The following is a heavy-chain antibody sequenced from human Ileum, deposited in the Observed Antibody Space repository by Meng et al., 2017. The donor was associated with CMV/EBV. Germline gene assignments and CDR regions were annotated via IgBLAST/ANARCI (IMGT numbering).Heavy chain of an antibody. Sequence: QGTLTRSGPGLVKPPQTLSLTCAIAGDSVSSNSTAWNWIRQSPSRGLEWLGRTYYRSKWYNDYAVSVNSRITINPDTSKNQFSLQLNSVTPEDTAVYYCAKFSGWYGYRNAFDIWGQGTMVTVAS. CDR1: GDSVSSNSTA. J-gene: IGHJ3*02. CDR2: TYYRSKWYN. CDR3: AKFSGWYGYRNAFDI. V-gene: IGHV6-1*01. D-gene: IGHD6-19*01.